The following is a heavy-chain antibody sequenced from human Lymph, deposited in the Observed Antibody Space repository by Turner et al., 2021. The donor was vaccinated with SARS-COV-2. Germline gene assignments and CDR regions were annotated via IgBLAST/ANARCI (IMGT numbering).Heavy chain of an antibody. CDR1: GITVSRNY. D-gene: IGHD5-18*01. V-gene: IGHV3-53*04. CDR2: IYSGSSS. Sequence: EVQPVESGGGLVQPGGCLRLSCEASGITVSRNYMSWVRQAPGKGREWVSVIYSGSSSYYADSVKGRFTISRHNSKNTLYLQMNSLGAEDTAVYYCARNLDTAGGMDVWGQGTTVTVSS. J-gene: IGHJ6*02. CDR3: ARNLDTAGGMDV.